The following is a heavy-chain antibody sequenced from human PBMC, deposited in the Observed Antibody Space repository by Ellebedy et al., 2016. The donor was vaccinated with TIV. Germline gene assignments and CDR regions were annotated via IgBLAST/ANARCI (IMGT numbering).Heavy chain of an antibody. D-gene: IGHD1-1*01. CDR3: SSWKY. J-gene: IGHJ4*02. V-gene: IGHV3-7*01. CDR2: INQDASRK. Sequence: GESLKISCEASGFTFSSYDMHWVRQAPGKGLEWVANINQDASRKYYLDSVKGRFTVSRDNAKNSLYLQMNSLRAEDTAVYYCSSWKYWGQGALVTVSS. CDR1: GFTFSSYD.